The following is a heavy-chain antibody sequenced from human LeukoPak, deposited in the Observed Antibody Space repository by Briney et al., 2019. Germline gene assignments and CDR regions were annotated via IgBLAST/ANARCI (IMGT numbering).Heavy chain of an antibody. CDR2: ISGSGGST. CDR3: AKDLELTYYGSGSYFDY. CDR1: GFTFSSYA. Sequence: GGSLRLSCAASGFTFSSYAMSWVRQAPGKGLEWVSTISGSGGSTYYADSVRGRFTISRDNSKNTLYPQMNSLRAEDTAVYYCAKDLELTYYGSGSYFDYWGQGTLVTVSS. D-gene: IGHD3-10*01. J-gene: IGHJ4*02. V-gene: IGHV3-23*01.